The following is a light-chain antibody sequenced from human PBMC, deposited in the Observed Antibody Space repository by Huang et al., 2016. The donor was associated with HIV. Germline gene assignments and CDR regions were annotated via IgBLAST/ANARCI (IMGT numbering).Light chain of an antibody. J-gene: IGKJ5*01. V-gene: IGKV3D-15*01. CDR3: LQYSTWPPVT. CDR1: QSVSSN. Sequence: EMVMTQSPATLSVSPGERATLSCRASQSVSSNLAWYQQKPGQGPRRLVYGASTRATGIRARFRGSGSGTDFALAITSPQSEDNAVYYCLQYSTWPPVTFGQGTRLEI. CDR2: GAS.